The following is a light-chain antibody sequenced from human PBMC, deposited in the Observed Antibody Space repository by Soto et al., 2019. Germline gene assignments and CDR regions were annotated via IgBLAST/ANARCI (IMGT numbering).Light chain of an antibody. CDR1: NSSIGAGYD. V-gene: IGLV1-40*01. CDR3: QSYDRSLSGYV. Sequence: QSVLTQPPSVTGAPGQRVTISCTGSNSSIGAGYDVHWYQQFSGKAPKLLIFGNSNRPSGVPDRFSGSNSGTSASLAITGLQTEDEADYYCQSYDRSLSGYVFGTGTKLTVL. CDR2: GNS. J-gene: IGLJ1*01.